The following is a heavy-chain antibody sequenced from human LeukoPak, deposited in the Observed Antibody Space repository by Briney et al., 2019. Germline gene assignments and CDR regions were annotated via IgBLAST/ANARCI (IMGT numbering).Heavy chain of an antibody. J-gene: IGHJ4*02. CDR3: VRDFGARGWFDY. CDR2: INHSGST. V-gene: IGHV4-34*01. CDR1: GGSFSGYY. Sequence: SETLSLTCAVYGGSFSGYYWSWIRQPPGKGLEWIGEINHSGSTNYNPSLKSRVTISVDTSKNQFSLKLSSVTAADTALYYCVRDFGARGWFDYWGQGTLDTVSS. D-gene: IGHD3-3*01.